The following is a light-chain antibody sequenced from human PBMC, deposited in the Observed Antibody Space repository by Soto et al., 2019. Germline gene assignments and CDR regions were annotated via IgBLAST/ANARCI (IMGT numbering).Light chain of an antibody. CDR2: DAS. CDR1: QSISRW. V-gene: IGKV1-5*01. Sequence: DIQMTQSPSTLSASVGDRVTITCRACQSISRWLAWYQQKPGKAPKLLIYDASTLESGVPSRFSGRGSGTEFTLTISSLQPDDFATYYCQQYNSYWTFGQGTKVEIK. CDR3: QQYNSYWT. J-gene: IGKJ1*01.